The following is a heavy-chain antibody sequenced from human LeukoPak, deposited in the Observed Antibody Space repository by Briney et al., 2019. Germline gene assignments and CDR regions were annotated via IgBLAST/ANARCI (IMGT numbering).Heavy chain of an antibody. Sequence: SETLSLTCTVSGNPISSDYYWGWIRQPPGKGLEWIGSIYHSGSVYYNPSLKSRVTISVDTSKNQFSLKLSSVTAADTAVYYCARREWELPTDPWGQGTLVTVSS. CDR2: IYHSGSV. V-gene: IGHV4-38-2*02. D-gene: IGHD1-26*01. CDR1: GNPISSDYY. J-gene: IGHJ5*02. CDR3: ARREWELPTDP.